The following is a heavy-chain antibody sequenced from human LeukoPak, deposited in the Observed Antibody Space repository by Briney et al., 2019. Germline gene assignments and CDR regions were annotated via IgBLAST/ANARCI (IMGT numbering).Heavy chain of an antibody. D-gene: IGHD7-27*01. CDR3: TRGHWGLQS. J-gene: IGHJ5*02. V-gene: IGHV4-59*02. CDR2: IHHSGNS. CDR1: GASATDYY. Sequence: PSETLSLTCTVSGASATDYYWSWIRQSPGKGLEWISYIHHSGNSDYNPSLRSRVTTSLDTSKNQFSLNLISVTAADTAVYYCTRGHWGLQSWSQGTLVTVSS.